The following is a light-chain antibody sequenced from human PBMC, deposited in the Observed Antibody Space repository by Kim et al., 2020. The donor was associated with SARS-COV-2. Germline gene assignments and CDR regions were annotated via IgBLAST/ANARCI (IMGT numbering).Light chain of an antibody. V-gene: IGLV2-14*03. CDR3: SSDTTSDNFVV. J-gene: IGLJ2*01. CDR2: NVN. Sequence: QSALTQPASVSGSPGQSITISCTGTSSDIGDYNYVSWYQHHPGKAPKLIIYNVNKRPSGVSNRFSGSKSGSTASLTISGLQPEDEGDYYCSSDTTSDNFVVFGGGTQLTVL. CDR1: SSDIGDYNY.